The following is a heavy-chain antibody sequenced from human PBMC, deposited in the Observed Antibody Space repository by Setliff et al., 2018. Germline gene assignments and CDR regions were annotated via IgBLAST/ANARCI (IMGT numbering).Heavy chain of an antibody. Sequence: GASVKVSCKASGGTFSSNGISWVRQAPGQGLEWMGGINPIFGTTTYAQNFQDRVAITRDTSASTAYMELSSLTSEDTAVYFCARGSRGFDYWGQGALVTVSS. J-gene: IGHJ4*02. CDR3: ARGSRGFDY. CDR1: GGTFSSNG. V-gene: IGHV1-69*05. CDR2: INPIFGTT.